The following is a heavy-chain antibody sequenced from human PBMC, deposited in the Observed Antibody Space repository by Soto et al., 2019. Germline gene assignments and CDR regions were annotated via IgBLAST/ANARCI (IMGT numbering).Heavy chain of an antibody. J-gene: IGHJ5*02. CDR1: GYPFSSYY. CDR2: INPSGGYT. V-gene: IGHV1-46*03. CDR3: ARDGGIVVLTAPYDR. Sequence: QVQLVQSGAEVKNPGASVKVSCKASGYPFSSYYMKWVRQAPGQGLKGLGIINPSGGYTTYAQRFLGRVTMTSDTSTSTVHMELGSLTSEDTAVYYCARDGGIVVLTAPYDRWGQGTMVTVSS. D-gene: IGHD2-21*02.